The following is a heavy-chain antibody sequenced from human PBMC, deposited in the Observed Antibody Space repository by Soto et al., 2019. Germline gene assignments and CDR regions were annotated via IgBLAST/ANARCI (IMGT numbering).Heavy chain of an antibody. V-gene: IGHV1-69*15. J-gene: IGHJ4*02. CDR3: ARIPRDSFPTSDDLDS. CDR1: GGTFYTYT. CDR2: ITPIYPTT. Sequence: QVQMVQSGAEVRKPGSSVQVSCKASGGTFYTYTFSWVRQAPGQGLEWMGSITPIYPTTNYAEKFQGRLTVTADGSTSTAYMELSSLTSDDTAVYYCARIPRDSFPTSDDLDSWGQGTLVTVSS. D-gene: IGHD5-18*01.